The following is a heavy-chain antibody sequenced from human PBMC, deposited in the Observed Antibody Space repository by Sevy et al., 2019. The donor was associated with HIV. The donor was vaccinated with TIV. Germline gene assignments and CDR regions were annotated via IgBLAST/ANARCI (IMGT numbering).Heavy chain of an antibody. CDR2: ISYDGTDT. D-gene: IGHD2-21*02. Sequence: GGSLRLSCAASGFNLNTYGMHWVRQTPGKGLEWVAVISYDGTDTYYAYSVKGRFTISKDNSKNTLSLQMNSLRVEDTAVYYCAKAAIVVVSASPNCFDSWGPGTVVTVSS. V-gene: IGHV3-30*18. CDR3: AKAAIVVVSASPNCFDS. J-gene: IGHJ4*02. CDR1: GFNLNTYG.